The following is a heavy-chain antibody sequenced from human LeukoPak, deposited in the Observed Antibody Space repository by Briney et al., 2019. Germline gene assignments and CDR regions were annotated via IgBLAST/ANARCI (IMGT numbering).Heavy chain of an antibody. CDR3: ASKSYYYDSSGYWTDFDY. CDR1: GFTVSSNY. Sequence: GGSLRLSCAASGFTVSSNYMSWVRQAPGKGLEWVSVIYSGGSTYYADSVKGRFTISRDNSKNTLYLQMNSLRAEDTAVYYCASKSYYYDSSGYWTDFDYWGQGTLVTVSS. V-gene: IGHV3-53*01. CDR2: IYSGGST. J-gene: IGHJ4*02. D-gene: IGHD3-22*01.